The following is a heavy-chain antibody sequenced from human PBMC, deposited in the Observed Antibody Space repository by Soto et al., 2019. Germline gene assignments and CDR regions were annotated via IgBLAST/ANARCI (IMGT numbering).Heavy chain of an antibody. CDR3: ARGSYGDYLDY. J-gene: IGHJ4*02. D-gene: IGHD4-17*01. Sequence: QLRLVESGRGVVQPGRSLRLSCAASGFAFSNYALHWVRQAPGKGLEWVAVVSYDAGNKYYADSVKGRFTISRDNSKNTLYLQINSLSVEDTAVYFCARGSYGDYLDYWGQGTLVTVSS. CDR2: VSYDAGNK. CDR1: GFAFSNYA. V-gene: IGHV3-30-3*01.